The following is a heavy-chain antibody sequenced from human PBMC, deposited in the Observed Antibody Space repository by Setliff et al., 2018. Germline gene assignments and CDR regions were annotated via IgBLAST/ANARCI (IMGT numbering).Heavy chain of an antibody. CDR3: ARGRNIAARLLDS. D-gene: IGHD6-6*01. CDR2: INHRGST. V-gene: IGHV4-34*01. CDR1: GGTFSDYH. J-gene: IGHJ5*01. Sequence: PSETLSLTCAADGGTFSDYHWTWIRQSPEKGLEWIGEINHRGSTNYNPSLKSRVTISIDTSKDQFSLKLISMTAADTAVYYCARGRNIAARLLDSWGQGTLVTVSS.